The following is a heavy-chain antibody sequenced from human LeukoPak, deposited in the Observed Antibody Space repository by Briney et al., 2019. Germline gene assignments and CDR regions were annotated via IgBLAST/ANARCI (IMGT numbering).Heavy chain of an antibody. Sequence: SETLSLTCTVSGGSISSSSYYWGWLRQPPGKGLEWIASIYYSGSTYYNPSLKSRVTISVDTSKNQFSLKLSSVTAADTAVYYCARRNFDLWGRGTLVTVSS. J-gene: IGHJ2*01. CDR1: GGSISSSSYY. V-gene: IGHV4-39*01. CDR2: IYYSGST. CDR3: ARRNFDL.